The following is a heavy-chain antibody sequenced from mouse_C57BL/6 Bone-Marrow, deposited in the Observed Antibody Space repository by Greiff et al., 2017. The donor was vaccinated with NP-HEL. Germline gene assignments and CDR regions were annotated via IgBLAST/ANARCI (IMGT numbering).Heavy chain of an antibody. CDR2: IHPKSGST. V-gene: IGHV1-64*01. CDR3: AREAYWYFDV. J-gene: IGHJ1*03. CDR1: GYTFTSYW. Sequence: QVQLQQPGAELVKPGASVKLSCKASGYTFTSYWMHWVKQRPGQGLEWIGMIHPKSGSTNCNEKFKSKATLTVDKSSSTAYMQLSSLISEDSAVYYCAREAYWYFDVWGTGTTVTVSS.